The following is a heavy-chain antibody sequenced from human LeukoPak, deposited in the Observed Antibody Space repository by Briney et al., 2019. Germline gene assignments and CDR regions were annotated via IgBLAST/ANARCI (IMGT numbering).Heavy chain of an antibody. CDR3: AKAHCSSTSCYTDY. Sequence: GGSLRLSCAASGFTFSSYAMSWVRQAPGKGLEWVSAISGSGGSTYYADSVKGRFTISRDNSKNTLYLQMNSLRAEDTAVYYCAKAHCSSTSCYTDYWGQGTLVTVSS. D-gene: IGHD2-2*01. CDR1: GFTFSSYA. V-gene: IGHV3-23*01. CDR2: ISGSGGST. J-gene: IGHJ4*02.